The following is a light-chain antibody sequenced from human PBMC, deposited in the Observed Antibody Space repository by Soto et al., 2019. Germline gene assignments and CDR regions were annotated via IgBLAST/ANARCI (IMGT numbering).Light chain of an antibody. CDR3: QQYNSYWT. CDR1: QSISSW. J-gene: IGKJ1*01. V-gene: IGKV1-5*01. CDR2: DAS. Sequence: DIQMTQSPSTLSASVGDRVTITCRANQSISSWLAWYQQKPGKAPKLLIYDASSLESGVPSRFSGSGSGTEFTLTIRTLQPDDFATYYCQQYNSYWTFGQGTKVEI.